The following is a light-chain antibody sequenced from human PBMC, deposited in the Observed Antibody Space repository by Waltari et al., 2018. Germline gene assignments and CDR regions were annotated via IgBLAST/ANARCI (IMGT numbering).Light chain of an antibody. V-gene: IGLV7-46*01. Sequence: QAVVTQEPSLTVSPGGTVTLTCGSSTGAVTTGHSPYWFQQKPGQAPKTLIYDTTDRHSWTPAGFSGSLVGDKAALTLSGAQPEDEADYYCFLSYSGARVFGGGTKLTVL. CDR1: TGAVTTGHS. J-gene: IGLJ3*02. CDR2: DTT. CDR3: FLSYSGARV.